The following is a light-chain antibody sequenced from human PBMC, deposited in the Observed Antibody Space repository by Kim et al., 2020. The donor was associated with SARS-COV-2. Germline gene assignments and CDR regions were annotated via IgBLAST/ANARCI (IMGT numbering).Light chain of an antibody. CDR1: SSNIGSNY. CDR3: AAWDDSLSGWV. V-gene: IGLV1-47*01. Sequence: GPTVPISCSGSSSNIGSNYLYWYQHLPGTAPKLLIYRNDLRPSGIPVRFSGSKSGTSASLAISGLRSEDEADYYCAAWDDSLSGWVFGGGTQLTVL. J-gene: IGLJ3*02. CDR2: RND.